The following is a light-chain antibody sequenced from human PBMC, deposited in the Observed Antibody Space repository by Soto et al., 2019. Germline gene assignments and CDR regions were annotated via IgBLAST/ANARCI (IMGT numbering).Light chain of an antibody. CDR1: QSVLYSSNNKNY. V-gene: IGKV4-1*01. J-gene: IGKJ1*01. CDR3: QQYYSTPT. Sequence: DIVMTQSPDSLAVSLGERATINCKSSQSVLYSSNNKNYLAWYQQKPGQPPKLLIYWAFTRESGVPDRFSGSGSGTDFTLTISSLQAEDVAVYYCQQYYSTPTFGQGTKVDIK. CDR2: WAF.